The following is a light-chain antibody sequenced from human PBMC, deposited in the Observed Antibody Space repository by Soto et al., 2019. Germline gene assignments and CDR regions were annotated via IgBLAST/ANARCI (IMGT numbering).Light chain of an antibody. CDR1: QSVDTA. CDR2: RAS. CDR3: QQYVFFLT. Sequence: DIQMTQSPSTLSASVGDRVTITCRASQSVDTALAWYQQKPGKAPNLLIYRASNLESGVPSRFSGSGSGTEFTLAISSLQPDDFATYYCQQYVFFLTFGQGTKLEIK. J-gene: IGKJ2*01. V-gene: IGKV1-5*03.